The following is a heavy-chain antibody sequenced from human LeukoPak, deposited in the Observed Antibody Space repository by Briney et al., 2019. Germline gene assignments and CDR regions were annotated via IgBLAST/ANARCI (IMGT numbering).Heavy chain of an antibody. CDR1: GGSISNYY. D-gene: IGHD1-26*01. Sequence: SETLSLTCTVSGGSISNYYWSWIRQPPGKGLEWIGYIHYSGSTNYNPSLKSRVTISVDTSKNQFSLKLSSVTAADTAVYYCARTGGSFYFYYYMDVWGKGTTVTVSS. J-gene: IGHJ6*03. V-gene: IGHV4-59*12. CDR2: IHYSGST. CDR3: ARTGGSFYFYYYMDV.